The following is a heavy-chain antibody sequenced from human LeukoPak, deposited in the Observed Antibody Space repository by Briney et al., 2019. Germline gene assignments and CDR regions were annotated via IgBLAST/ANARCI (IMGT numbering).Heavy chain of an antibody. CDR2: IYHSGRT. CDR1: GYSISSGYY. D-gene: IGHD2-15*01. CDR3: ARAKWSRLRTFDY. Sequence: PSETLSLTCTVSGYSISSGYYWGWIRQPPGKGLEWIGSIYHSGRTFYNPSLKSRVTISVDTSKNQFSLKLTSVTAADTAVYYCARAKWSRLRTFDYWGQGTLVTVSS. J-gene: IGHJ4*02. V-gene: IGHV4-38-2*02.